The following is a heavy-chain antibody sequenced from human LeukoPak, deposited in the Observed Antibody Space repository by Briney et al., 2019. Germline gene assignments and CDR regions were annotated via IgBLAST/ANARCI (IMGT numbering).Heavy chain of an antibody. J-gene: IGHJ4*02. CDR3: ARDKKGGYCSGGSCYSAPYFDY. CDR2: IWYDGSNK. V-gene: IGHV3-33*01. CDR1: GFTFSSYG. Sequence: GGSLRLSCAASGFTFSSYGMHWVRQAPGKGLEWVAVIWYDGSNKYYADSVKGRFTISRDNSKNTLYLQMNSLRAEDTAVYYCARDKKGGYCSGGSCYSAPYFDYWGQGTLVIVSS. D-gene: IGHD2-15*01.